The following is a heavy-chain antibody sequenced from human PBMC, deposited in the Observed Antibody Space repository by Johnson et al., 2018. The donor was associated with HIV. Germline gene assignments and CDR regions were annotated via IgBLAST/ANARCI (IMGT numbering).Heavy chain of an antibody. CDR2: IKQDGSEK. CDR1: GFTLRSTW. V-gene: IGHV3-7*05. CDR3: ARDAVARAFDI. Sequence: VQLVESGGGLVQPGGSLRLSCAASGFTLRSTWMSWVRQAPGKGLEWVANIKQDGSEKYYVDSVKGRFTISRDNAKNSLYLQMNSLRAEDTAVYYCARDAVARAFDIWGQGTMVTVSS. D-gene: IGHD6-19*01. J-gene: IGHJ3*02.